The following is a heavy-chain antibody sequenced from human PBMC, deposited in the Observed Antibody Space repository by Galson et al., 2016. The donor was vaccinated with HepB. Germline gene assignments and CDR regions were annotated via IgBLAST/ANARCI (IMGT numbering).Heavy chain of an antibody. CDR1: GFSFNTDGVG. V-gene: IGHV2-5*02. J-gene: IGHJ4*02. CDR3: AHRLQDSVGWTECDY. Sequence: PALVKPTQTLTLTCTFSGFSFNTDGVGVGRIRQPPGQALEWLALIYWDDDKRYSPSLKSRLTITKDNAENQVVLTMTNMDPVDTATYYCAHRLQDSVGWTECDYWGQGAPVTVSS. D-gene: IGHD3/OR15-3a*01. CDR2: IYWDDDK.